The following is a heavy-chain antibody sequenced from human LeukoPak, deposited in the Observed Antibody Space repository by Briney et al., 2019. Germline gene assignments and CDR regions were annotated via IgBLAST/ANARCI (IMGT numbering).Heavy chain of an antibody. V-gene: IGHV3-33*01. CDR2: IWYDGGIK. J-gene: IGHJ4*02. CDR3: ARAVGPYDY. Sequence: PGRSLRLSCAASGFTFSTYGMHWVRQVPGKGLEWVAVIWYDGGIKYYADSVKGRFTISRDNSKDTLFLQMNNLRAEGTAIYYCARAVGPYDYWGQGTPVTVSS. D-gene: IGHD3-10*01. CDR1: GFTFSTYG.